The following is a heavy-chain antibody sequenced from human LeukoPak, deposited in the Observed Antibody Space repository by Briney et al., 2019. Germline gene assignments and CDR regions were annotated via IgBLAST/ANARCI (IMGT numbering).Heavy chain of an antibody. J-gene: IGHJ4*02. CDR3: ARGENYYDNSGYYDY. V-gene: IGHV4-39*07. Sequence: SETLSLTCTVSGGSISSSSYYWGWIRQPPGKGLEWIGSIYYSGSTYYNPSLKSRVTISVDTSKNQFSLKLSSVTAADTAVYYCARGENYYDNSGYYDYWGQGTLVTVSS. CDR1: GGSISSSSYY. D-gene: IGHD3-22*01. CDR2: IYYSGST.